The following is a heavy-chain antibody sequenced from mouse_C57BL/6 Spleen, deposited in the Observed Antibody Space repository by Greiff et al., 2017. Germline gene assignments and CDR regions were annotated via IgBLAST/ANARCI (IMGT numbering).Heavy chain of an antibody. J-gene: IGHJ4*01. CDR2: INPSTGGT. Sequence: EVKLLESGPELVKPGASVKISCKASGYSFTGYYMNWVKQSPEKSLEWIGEINPSTGGTTYNQKFKAKATLTVDKSSSTAYMQLKSLTSEDSAVYYCARRGYYGSSYYYAMDYWGQGTSVTVSS. V-gene: IGHV1-42*01. CDR3: ARRGYYGSSYYYAMDY. D-gene: IGHD1-1*01. CDR1: GYSFTGYY.